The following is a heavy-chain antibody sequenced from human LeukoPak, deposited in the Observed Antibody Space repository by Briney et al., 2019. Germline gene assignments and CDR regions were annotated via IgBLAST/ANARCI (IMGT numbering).Heavy chain of an antibody. CDR2: TYYRSKWHN. D-gene: IGHD1-26*01. Sequence: PSQTLSLTCAISGDSVSSNSATWNWIGQSPSRGLEWLGRTYYRSKWHNNYAVSVKSRITINPDTSKNQFSLQLNSVTPEDMAVYYCARGQGGATDYWGQGTLVTVSS. CDR1: GDSVSSNSAT. J-gene: IGHJ4*02. CDR3: ARGQGGATDY. V-gene: IGHV6-1*01.